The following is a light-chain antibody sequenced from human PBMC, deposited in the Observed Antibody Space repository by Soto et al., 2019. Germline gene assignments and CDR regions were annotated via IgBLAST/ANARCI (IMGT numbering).Light chain of an antibody. CDR3: QQYESDLYT. CDR1: QSINSW. CDR2: DAS. J-gene: IGKJ2*01. V-gene: IGKV1-5*01. Sequence: DIQMTQSPSTLSASAGDRVTITCRASQSINSWLAWYQQKPGKAPKLLIYDASKLESGVPSRFSGSGSGTEFPLTITSLQPDDFATYYCQQYESDLYTFGQGTKLEIK.